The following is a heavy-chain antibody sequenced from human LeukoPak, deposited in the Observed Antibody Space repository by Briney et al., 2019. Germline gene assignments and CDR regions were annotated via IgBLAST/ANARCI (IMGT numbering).Heavy chain of an antibody. CDR2: IHSSSNYI. V-gene: IGHV3-21*01. J-gene: IGHJ4*02. Sequence: GGSLRLSCAASGFTFSSYSMKWVRQAPGKGLEWVSSIHSSSNYINYVDSVKGRFTISRDKSKNTLYLQMNSLRAEDTAVYYCARDLGSSHDYWGQGTLVTVSS. CDR3: ARDLGSSHDY. CDR1: GFTFSSYS. D-gene: IGHD6-13*01.